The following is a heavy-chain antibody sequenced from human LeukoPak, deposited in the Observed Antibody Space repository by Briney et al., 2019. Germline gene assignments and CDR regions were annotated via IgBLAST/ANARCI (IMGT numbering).Heavy chain of an antibody. CDR2: ISYDGSNK. V-gene: IGHV3-30*18. Sequence: GRSLRLSCAASGFTFSSYGMHWVRQAPGKGLEWVAVISYDGSNKYYADSVKGRFTISRDNSKNTLYLQMNSLRAEDTAVYYCAKSPIVGASWYFDLWGRGTLVTVSS. D-gene: IGHD1-26*01. J-gene: IGHJ2*01. CDR3: AKSPIVGASWYFDL. CDR1: GFTFSSYG.